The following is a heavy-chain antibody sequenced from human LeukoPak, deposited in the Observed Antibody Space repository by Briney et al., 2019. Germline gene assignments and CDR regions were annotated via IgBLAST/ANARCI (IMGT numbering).Heavy chain of an antibody. Sequence: SETLSLTCTVSGGSISSYYWNWIRQPAGKGLEWIGRIYSSGDSTYNPSLKSRVTISADTSKNQFSLKLSSVTAADTAVYYCARGPRPRYSGYDANDYWGQGTLVTVSS. J-gene: IGHJ4*02. CDR2: IYSSGDS. D-gene: IGHD5-12*01. CDR3: ARGPRPRYSGYDANDY. CDR1: GGSISSYY. V-gene: IGHV4-4*07.